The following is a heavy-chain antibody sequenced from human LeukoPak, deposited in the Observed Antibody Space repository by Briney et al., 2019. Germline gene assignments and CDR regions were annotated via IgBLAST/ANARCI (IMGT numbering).Heavy chain of an antibody. Sequence: GASVKVSCKASGGTFSSYAISWVRQAPGQGLEWMGGIIPIFGTANYAQKFQGRVTITADKSTSTAYMELSSLRSEDTAVYYCARDFGSSGWYLVGYFDYWGQGTLVTVSS. J-gene: IGHJ4*02. CDR1: GGTFSSYA. CDR2: IIPIFGTA. V-gene: IGHV1-69*06. CDR3: ARDFGSSGWYLVGYFDY. D-gene: IGHD6-19*01.